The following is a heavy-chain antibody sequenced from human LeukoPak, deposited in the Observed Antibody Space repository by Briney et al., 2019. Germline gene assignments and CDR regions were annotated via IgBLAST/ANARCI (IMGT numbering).Heavy chain of an antibody. D-gene: IGHD4/OR15-4a*01. CDR3: ANEEVPNDY. CDR2: ISISGDIT. J-gene: IGHJ4*02. Sequence: GGSLRLSCAVSGFTFPSHAMTWVRQAPGKGLEWVSGISISGDITYYADSVQGRFIISRDNSKNTVYLQMNSLRVEDTAVYYCANEEVPNDYWGQGTLVTVSS. CDR1: GFTFPSHA. V-gene: IGHV3-23*01.